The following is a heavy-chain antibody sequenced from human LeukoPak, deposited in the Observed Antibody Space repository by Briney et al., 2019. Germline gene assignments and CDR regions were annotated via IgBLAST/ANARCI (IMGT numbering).Heavy chain of an antibody. Sequence: GSSVKVSCKASGGTFGRYAITWVRQAPGQRLEWMGGVSPIYGTSDYAQRFQGRVTICADESTSTAFLEVRSLRSEDTAVYYCARDCSGGRCYGAFDIWGQGTLVIVSS. CDR1: GGTFGRYA. CDR3: ARDCSGGRCYGAFDI. V-gene: IGHV1-69*01. CDR2: VSPIYGTS. D-gene: IGHD2-15*01. J-gene: IGHJ3*02.